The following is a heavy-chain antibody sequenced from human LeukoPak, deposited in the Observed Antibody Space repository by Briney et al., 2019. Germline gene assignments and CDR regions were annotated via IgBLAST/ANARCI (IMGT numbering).Heavy chain of an antibody. Sequence: GGSLRLSCAASGFTFSRYNMNWVRQAPGKGLEWVSSISRTGNYIYYADSVKGRFTISRDNAQNSLILQMNSLRVEDTAVYYCARVLETDCSGGSCYSGLDYWGQGTLVTASS. CDR1: GFTFSRYN. D-gene: IGHD2-15*01. CDR3: ARVLETDCSGGSCYSGLDY. V-gene: IGHV3-21*01. CDR2: ISRTGNYI. J-gene: IGHJ4*02.